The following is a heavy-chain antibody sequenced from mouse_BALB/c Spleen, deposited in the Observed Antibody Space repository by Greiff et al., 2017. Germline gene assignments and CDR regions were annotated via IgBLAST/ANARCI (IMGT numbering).Heavy chain of an antibody. CDR3: AREGDGYP. CDR2: IYPGDGDT. J-gene: IGHJ3*01. D-gene: IGHD2-3*01. V-gene: IGHV1-80*01. Sequence: QVQLKQSGAELVRPGSSVKISCKASGYAFSSYWMNWVKQRPGQGLEWIGQIYPGDGDTNYNGKFKGKATLTADKSSSTAYMQLSSLTSEDSAVYFCAREGDGYPWGQGTLVTVAA. CDR1: GYAFSSYW.